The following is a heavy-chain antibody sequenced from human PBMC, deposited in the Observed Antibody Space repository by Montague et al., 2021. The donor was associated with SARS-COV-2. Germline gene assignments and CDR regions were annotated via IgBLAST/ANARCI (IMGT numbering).Heavy chain of an antibody. CDR2: IYYRGST. V-gene: IGHV4-59*01. CDR1: GGSINSDY. Sequence: SETLSLTCTVSGGSINSDYWSWIRQPPGKGLEWIGYIYYRGSTNYNPSLKSRVTISVGTSKNQFSLKLISVTAADTAVYYCVREDRWNWFDPWGQGILVTVSS. D-gene: IGHD5-24*01. J-gene: IGHJ5*02. CDR3: VREDRWNWFDP.